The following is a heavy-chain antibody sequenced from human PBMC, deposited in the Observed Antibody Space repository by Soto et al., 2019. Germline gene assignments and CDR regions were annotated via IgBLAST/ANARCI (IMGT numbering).Heavy chain of an antibody. CDR1: GFTFSSFA. CDR2: ISYDGSNK. Sequence: VVLLRLSYAASGFTFSSFAVHWVRQTPGKGLEWVAVISYDGSNKYYADSVKGRFTISRDNSKNTLYLQMNSLRAEDTAVYYCARAYYGSGSYYYVSAHDYWGQGTLVTVSS. CDR3: ARAYYGSGSYYYVSAHDY. J-gene: IGHJ4*02. D-gene: IGHD3-10*01. V-gene: IGHV3-30-3*01.